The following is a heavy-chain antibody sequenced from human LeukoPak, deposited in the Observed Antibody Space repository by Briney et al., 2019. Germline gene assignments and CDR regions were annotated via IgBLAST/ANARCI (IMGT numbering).Heavy chain of an antibody. J-gene: IGHJ5*02. CDR3: AKDRLSPRFNLFDP. CDR1: GFTFSSYA. V-gene: IGHV3-23*01. Sequence: GGSLRLSCAAAGFTFSSYAMNWVSQAPGKGLEWGLAMNGRGDNTYHAHSVKGRFHIPRDNSQSTLFLQMNSLRAEDPAIYPCAKDRLSPRFNLFDPWGQGTLVTVSS. D-gene: IGHD2/OR15-2a*01. CDR2: MNGRGDNT.